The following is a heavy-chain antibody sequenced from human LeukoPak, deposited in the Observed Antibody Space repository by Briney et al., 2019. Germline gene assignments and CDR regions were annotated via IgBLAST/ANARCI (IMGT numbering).Heavy chain of an antibody. D-gene: IGHD3-22*01. J-gene: IGHJ4*02. V-gene: IGHV3-21*01. CDR2: ISSSSIYI. CDR3: ASAEPYNYYDSSGYYSYYFDY. Sequence: GGSLRLSCVASGFTFSSYNMNWVRQAPGKGLEWVSSISSSSIYIYYADSVKGRFTISRDNAKSSLSLQMNSLRAEDTAVYYCASAEPYNYYDSSGYYSYYFDYWGQGTLVTVSS. CDR1: GFTFSSYN.